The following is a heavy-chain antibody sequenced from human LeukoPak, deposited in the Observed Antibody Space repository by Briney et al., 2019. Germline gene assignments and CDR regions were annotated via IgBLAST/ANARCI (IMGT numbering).Heavy chain of an antibody. CDR2: INEDGSTT. CDR1: GFTFSSNW. Sequence: GGSLRLSCAASGFTFSSNWMHWVRQAPGKGLVWVSRINEDGSTTNYADSVKGRFTISRDNAKNSLYLQMNSLRDEDTAVYYCASGENLDYWGQGTLVTVSS. V-gene: IGHV3-74*01. CDR3: ASGENLDY. D-gene: IGHD3-3*01. J-gene: IGHJ4*02.